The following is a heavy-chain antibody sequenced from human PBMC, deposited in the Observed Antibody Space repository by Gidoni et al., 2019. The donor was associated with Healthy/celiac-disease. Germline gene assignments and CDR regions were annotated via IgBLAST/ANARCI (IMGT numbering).Heavy chain of an antibody. D-gene: IGHD6-19*01. CDR1: GGNFSSYA. CDR2: IIPIFGTA. Sequence: QVQLVQSGAEVKKPGSSVKVSCKASGGNFSSYAISWVRQAPGQGLEWMGGIIPIFGTANYAQKFQGRVTITADESTSTAYMELSSLRSEDTAVYYCAREQREQWLIGYYYYGMDVWGQGTTVTVSS. J-gene: IGHJ6*02. CDR3: AREQREQWLIGYYYYGMDV. V-gene: IGHV1-69*01.